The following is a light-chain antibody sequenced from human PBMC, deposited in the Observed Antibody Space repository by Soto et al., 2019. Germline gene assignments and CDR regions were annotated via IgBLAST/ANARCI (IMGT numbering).Light chain of an antibody. CDR3: QEYKSYPPWT. J-gene: IGKJ1*01. Sequence: DIQLTQSPSTLSAPVGVTVIITCRASQGISKRLAWYQQKPGKAPKLLIYDASALESGVPSRFSGRGSGTEFRLTISSLQPDYFATYYCQEYKSYPPWTVGPGTKVE. CDR2: DAS. V-gene: IGKV1-5*01. CDR1: QGISKR.